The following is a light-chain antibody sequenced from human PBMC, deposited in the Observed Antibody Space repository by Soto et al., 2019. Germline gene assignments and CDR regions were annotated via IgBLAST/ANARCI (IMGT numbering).Light chain of an antibody. Sequence: DIKMTQSPSSLSASVGDRVTITCRANQGISNYLAWYQQKPGEVPKLLIYAASTLQPGVPSRFSGSVSGTDFTLTISSLQPEDFATYYCQNYKSAPLTFGPGTKVDIK. V-gene: IGKV1-27*01. CDR3: QNYKSAPLT. J-gene: IGKJ3*01. CDR2: AAS. CDR1: QGISNY.